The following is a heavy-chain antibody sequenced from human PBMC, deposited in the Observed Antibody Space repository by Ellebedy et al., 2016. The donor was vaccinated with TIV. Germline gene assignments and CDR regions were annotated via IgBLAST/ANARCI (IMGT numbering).Heavy chain of an antibody. Sequence: MPSETLSLTCTVSGVSISTYYWSWIRQPPGKGLEWTGYIYYSGSTKYNPSLKSRVTMSVDTSKKQFSLNLSSVTAADTAVYYCATSYDSSGYYDDDAFDIWGQGTMVTVSS. D-gene: IGHD3-22*01. J-gene: IGHJ3*02. CDR2: IYYSGST. CDR3: ATSYDSSGYYDDDAFDI. CDR1: GVSISTYY. V-gene: IGHV4-59*01.